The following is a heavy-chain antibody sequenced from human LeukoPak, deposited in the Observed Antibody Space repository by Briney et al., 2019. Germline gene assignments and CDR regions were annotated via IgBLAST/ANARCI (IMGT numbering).Heavy chain of an antibody. D-gene: IGHD2-15*01. CDR3: AREIAIGYCSGGSCYPFDY. CDR1: GGSFSDYY. Sequence: SEALSLTCTVNGGSFSDYYWTWIRQPPGKGLEWIGEINHGGSTNYNPSLKSRVTMSVDTSKNQFSLKLSFVTAADTAVYYCAREIAIGYCSGGSCYPFDYWGQGTLVTVSS. V-gene: IGHV4-34*01. CDR2: INHGGST. J-gene: IGHJ4*02.